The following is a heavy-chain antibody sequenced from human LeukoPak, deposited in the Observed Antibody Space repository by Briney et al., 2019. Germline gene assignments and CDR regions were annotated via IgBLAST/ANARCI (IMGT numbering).Heavy chain of an antibody. V-gene: IGHV1-2*06. CDR3: ARDIVATIDARDYYYMDV. CDR1: GYTFTGYY. J-gene: IGHJ6*03. D-gene: IGHD5-12*01. Sequence: ASVKVSCKASGYTFTGYYMHWVRQAPGQGLEWMGRINPSSGGTNYAQKFQGRVTMTRDTSISTAYMELSRLRSDDTAVYYCARDIVATIDARDYYYMDVWGKGTTVTVSS. CDR2: INPSSGGT.